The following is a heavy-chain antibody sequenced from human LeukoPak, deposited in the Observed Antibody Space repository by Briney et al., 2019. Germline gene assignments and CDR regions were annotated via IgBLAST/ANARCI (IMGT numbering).Heavy chain of an antibody. CDR1: GFTFSSYA. D-gene: IGHD2-21*01. Sequence: PGGSLRLSCAASGFTFSSYAMHWVRQAPGKGLKWVAVISYDGSNKYYADSVKGRFTISRDNSKNTLYLQMNSLRAEDTAVYYCARDDSHRFDYWGQGTLVTVSS. CDR2: ISYDGSNK. V-gene: IGHV3-30*04. CDR3: ARDDSHRFDY. J-gene: IGHJ4*02.